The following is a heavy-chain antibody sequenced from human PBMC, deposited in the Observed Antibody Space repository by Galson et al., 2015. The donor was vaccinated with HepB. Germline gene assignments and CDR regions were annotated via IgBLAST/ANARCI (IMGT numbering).Heavy chain of an antibody. Sequence: SVKVSCKASGYTFASYGISWVRQAPGQGLEWMGWINTYSGNTNYAQKFQGRVTMTTDTFTSTVYMELRSLRSDDTAVYYCARGLGLDVWGQGTTVTVSS. V-gene: IGHV1-18*04. CDR1: GYTFASYG. J-gene: IGHJ6*02. CDR2: INTYSGNT. D-gene: IGHD5/OR15-5a*01. CDR3: ARGLGLDV.